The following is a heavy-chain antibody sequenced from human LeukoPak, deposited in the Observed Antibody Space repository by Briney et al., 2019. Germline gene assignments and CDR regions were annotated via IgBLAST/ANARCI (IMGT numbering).Heavy chain of an antibody. J-gene: IGHJ4*02. CDR3: ARARSPYYYDSSGYSRVPFDY. CDR2: IIPILGIA. CDR1: EGTFGIYG. D-gene: IGHD3-22*01. V-gene: IGHV1-69*04. Sequence: SVKVSCNASEGTFGIYGITWVRQAPGQGLEWVGRIIPILGIANYAQKFQGRVTITADKSTSTAYMELSSLRSEDTAVYYCARARSPYYYDSSGYSRVPFDYWGQGTLVTVSS.